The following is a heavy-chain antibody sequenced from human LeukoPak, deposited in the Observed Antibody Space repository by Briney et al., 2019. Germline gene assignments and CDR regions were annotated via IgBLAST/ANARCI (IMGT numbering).Heavy chain of an antibody. V-gene: IGHV3-74*01. CDR3: ARDLGGIAGS. CDR1: GFTFSRYW. Sequence: GGSLRLSCAASGFTFSRYWMHWVRQVPGKGLEWVSRLNEDGRTTTYADPVQGRFTIYRDNRKNTLYLQMNSLRAEDTALYYCARDLGGIAGSWGQGALVTVSS. D-gene: IGHD1-26*01. CDR2: LNEDGRTT. J-gene: IGHJ1*01.